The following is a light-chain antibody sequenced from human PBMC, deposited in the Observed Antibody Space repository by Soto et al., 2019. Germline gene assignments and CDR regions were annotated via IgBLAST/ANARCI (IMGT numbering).Light chain of an antibody. CDR2: DAS. CDR3: QQRASWPLT. J-gene: IGKJ4*01. CDR1: QSVGGR. V-gene: IGKV3-11*01. Sequence: EIELTQSPATLSLSPGERATLACRASQSVGGRLGWYQQKPGRAPRLLIYDASIRATGIPARFSGSGSGTDFILTISSLEPEHFGVYYCQQRASWPLTFGGGTRVEI.